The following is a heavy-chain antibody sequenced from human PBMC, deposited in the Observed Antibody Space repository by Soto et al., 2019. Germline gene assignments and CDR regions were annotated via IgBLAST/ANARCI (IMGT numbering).Heavy chain of an antibody. V-gene: IGHV4-59*08. D-gene: IGHD2-2*01. J-gene: IGHJ4*02. CDR1: GDSIRSYY. CDR3: ARQRDQYCSNTSCHNPYYFDY. CDR2: IYYTGST. Sequence: PSETLSLTCTVSGDSIRSYYWSWIRQPPGKGLEWIGYIYYTGSTNYNPSLKSRVTISVDTSKNQFSLKLSSVTAADTAVYYCARQRDQYCSNTSCHNPYYFDYWGQGTLVTVSS.